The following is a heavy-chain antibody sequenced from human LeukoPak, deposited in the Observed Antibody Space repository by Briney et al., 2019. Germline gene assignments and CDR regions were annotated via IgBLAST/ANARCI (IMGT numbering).Heavy chain of an antibody. CDR3: ARQYYYYMDV. Sequence: ASVKVSCKASGYTFTGYYMHWVRQAPGQGLEWMGWINPNSGGTNYVQKFHGRVTMTRDTSISKAYMELSRLRSDDTAVYYCARQYYYYMDVWGKGTTVTISS. V-gene: IGHV1-2*02. CDR1: GYTFTGYY. J-gene: IGHJ6*03. CDR2: INPNSGGT.